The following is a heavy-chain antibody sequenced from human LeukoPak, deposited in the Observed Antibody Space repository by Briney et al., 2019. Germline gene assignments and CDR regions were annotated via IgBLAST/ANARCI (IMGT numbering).Heavy chain of an antibody. D-gene: IGHD1-26*01. Sequence: SETLSLTCTVSGGSISSYYRSWIRQPPGKELEWIGHIYHSGSTIYNPSLKSRVTISVDMSKNQFSLRLTSGTAADTAVYYCARDQGGGSYRHAFDVWGQGKMVTVSS. CDR3: ARDQGGGSYRHAFDV. J-gene: IGHJ3*01. V-gene: IGHV4-59*01. CDR2: IYHSGST. CDR1: GGSISSYY.